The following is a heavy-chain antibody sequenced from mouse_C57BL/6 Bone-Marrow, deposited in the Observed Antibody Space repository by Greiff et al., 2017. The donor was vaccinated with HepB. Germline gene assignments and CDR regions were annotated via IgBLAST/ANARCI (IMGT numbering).Heavy chain of an antibody. D-gene: IGHD2-2*01. CDR3: ARIYYGYDEDYFDY. J-gene: IGHJ2*01. Sequence: EVKVVESGGGLVKPGGSLKLSCAASGFTFSDYGMHWVRQAPEKGLEWVAYISSGSSTIYYADTVKGRFTISRDNAKNTLFLQMTSLRSEDTAMYYCARIYYGYDEDYFDYWGQGTTLTVSS. CDR2: ISSGSSTI. V-gene: IGHV5-17*01. CDR1: GFTFSDYG.